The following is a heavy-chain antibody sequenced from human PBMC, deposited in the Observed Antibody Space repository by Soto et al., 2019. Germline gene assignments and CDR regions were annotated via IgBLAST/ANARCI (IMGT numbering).Heavy chain of an antibody. Sequence: ASVKVSCKASGYTFTSYGISWVRQAPGQGLEWMGWISAYNGNTNYAQKLQGRVTMTTDTSASTAYMELSSLRSEDTAVYYCARSIMITFGGVNGHFDYWGQGTLVTVSS. J-gene: IGHJ4*02. V-gene: IGHV1-18*01. CDR2: ISAYNGNT. CDR3: ARSIMITFGGVNGHFDY. CDR1: GYTFTSYG. D-gene: IGHD3-16*01.